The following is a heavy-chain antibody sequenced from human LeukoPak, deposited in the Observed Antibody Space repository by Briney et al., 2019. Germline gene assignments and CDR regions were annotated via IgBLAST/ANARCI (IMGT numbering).Heavy chain of an antibody. Sequence: ASVKVSCKASGGTFSSYAISWVRQAPGQGLEWMGGITPIFGTANYAQKFQGRVTITTDESTSTAYMELSSLRSEDTAVYYCARVTPKGAFDYWGQGTLVTVSS. CDR1: GGTFSSYA. J-gene: IGHJ4*02. D-gene: IGHD3-16*01. CDR2: ITPIFGTA. V-gene: IGHV1-69*05. CDR3: ARVTPKGAFDY.